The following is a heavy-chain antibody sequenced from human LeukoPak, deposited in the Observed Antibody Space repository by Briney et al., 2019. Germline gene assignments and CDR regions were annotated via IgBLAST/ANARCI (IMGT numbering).Heavy chain of an antibody. J-gene: IGHJ4*02. D-gene: IGHD6-13*01. V-gene: IGHV1-46*01. CDR3: ASSSSSWYLVGY. CDR2: TNPSGGST. Sequence: ASVKVSCKASGYTFTSYYMHWVRQAPGQGLEWMGITNPSGGSTSYAQKFQGRVTMTRDTSTSTVYMELSSLRSEDTAVYYCASSSSSWYLVGYWGQGTLVTVSS. CDR1: GYTFTSYY.